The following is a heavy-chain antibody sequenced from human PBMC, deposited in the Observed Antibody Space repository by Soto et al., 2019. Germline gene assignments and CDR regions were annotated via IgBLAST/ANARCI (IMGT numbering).Heavy chain of an antibody. Sequence: QVQLVESGGSEVQPGGSLRLSCAASGFTFSRHAIHWVRLTPGRGLEWVLAISRDGSYIYYTDSVKGRFTVSRDNSKNTVFVQMNRLIPDDTALYFCARTRNGGVADSFDSWGQGTRVTVSS. D-gene: IGHD3-3*01. CDR3: ARTRNGGVADSFDS. CDR1: GFTFSRHA. CDR2: ISRDGSYI. V-gene: IGHV3-30*04. J-gene: IGHJ5*01.